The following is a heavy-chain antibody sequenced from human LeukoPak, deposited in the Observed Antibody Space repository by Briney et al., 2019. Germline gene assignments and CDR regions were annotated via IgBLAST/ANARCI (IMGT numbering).Heavy chain of an antibody. V-gene: IGHV1-46*01. CDR1: GYTFTSYY. D-gene: IGHD4-17*01. CDR3: ARDDYGDYGMDV. CDR2: INPSGGST. J-gene: IGHJ6*02. Sequence: GASVKVSCKASGYTFTSYYMHWVRQAPGQGLEWMGIINPSGGSTSYAQKFQGRVTMTRDTSTSTAYMELRSLRSDDTAVYYCARDDYGDYGMDVWGQGTTATVSS.